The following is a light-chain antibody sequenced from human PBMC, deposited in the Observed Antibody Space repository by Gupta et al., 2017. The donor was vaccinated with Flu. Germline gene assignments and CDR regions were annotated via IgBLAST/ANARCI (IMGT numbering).Light chain of an antibody. CDR3: HSTDISSNDVV. CDR2: DDT. Sequence: GQTARITCSGDALAKKYVYWYQQKSGQAPVLVIFDDTKRPSGIPERFSGSSSGTVATLTIDDVQVDDEADDYCHSTDISSNDVVFGGGTRLTVL. J-gene: IGLJ2*01. V-gene: IGLV3-10*01. CDR1: ALAKKY.